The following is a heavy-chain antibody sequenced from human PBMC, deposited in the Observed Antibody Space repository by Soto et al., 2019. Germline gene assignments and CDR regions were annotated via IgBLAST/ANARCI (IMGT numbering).Heavy chain of an antibody. CDR3: ARNLFGVIIMGDY. J-gene: IGHJ4*02. D-gene: IGHD3-3*01. V-gene: IGHV1-18*04. CDR1: GYTFTSYG. CDR2: ISTYSGNT. Sequence: ASVKVSCKASGYTFTSYGISWVRQAPGQGLEWMGWISTYSGNTDYAQKFQGRTTMTTDTSTDTVYMELRSLRSDDTAVYFCARNLFGVIIMGDYWGQGTLVTVSS.